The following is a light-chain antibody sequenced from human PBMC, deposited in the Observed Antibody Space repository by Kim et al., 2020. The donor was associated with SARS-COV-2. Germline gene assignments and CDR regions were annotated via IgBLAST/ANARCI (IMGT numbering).Light chain of an antibody. CDR3: NSRDSSGNHWV. CDR2: GKN. J-gene: IGLJ3*02. Sequence: LGQTVRITCQGDSLRSYYASWYQQKPGQAPVLVIYGKNNRPSGIPDLFSGSSSGNTASLTITGAQAEDEADYYCNSRDSSGNHWVFGGGTQLTVL. V-gene: IGLV3-19*01. CDR1: SLRSYY.